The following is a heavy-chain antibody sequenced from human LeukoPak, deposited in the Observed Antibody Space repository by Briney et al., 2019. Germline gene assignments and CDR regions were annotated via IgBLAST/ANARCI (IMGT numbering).Heavy chain of an antibody. CDR1: GFSFSGSG. D-gene: IGHD3-22*01. Sequence: GGSLRLSCAASGFSFSGSGMHWVRQSPGKGPEWVAFIRYDGSNKYYADSVKGRFTISRDNSKNTLYLQMNSLRAEDTAVYYCAKDLYYYDSSGYYLGCDYWGQGTLVTVSS. V-gene: IGHV3-30*02. CDR3: AKDLYYYDSSGYYLGCDY. CDR2: IRYDGSNK. J-gene: IGHJ4*02.